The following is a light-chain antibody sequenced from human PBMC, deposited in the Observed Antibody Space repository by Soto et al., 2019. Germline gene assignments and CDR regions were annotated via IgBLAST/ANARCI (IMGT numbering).Light chain of an antibody. CDR2: GAS. J-gene: IGKJ1*01. CDR1: QSVSSIY. V-gene: IGKV3-20*01. Sequence: EIVLTQSPGTLSLSPGERATLSCRASQSVSSIYLAWYQQKPGQAPGLLIYGASSRATGVPDRFSGSGSGTDFTLTISRLEPEDFAVYYCQQYCTSRWTFGQGPRVDIK. CDR3: QQYCTSRWT.